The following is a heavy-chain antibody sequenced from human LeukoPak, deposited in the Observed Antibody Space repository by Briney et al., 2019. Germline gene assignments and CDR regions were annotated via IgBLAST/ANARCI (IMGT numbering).Heavy chain of an antibody. J-gene: IGHJ4*02. CDR1: GGVISSYY. D-gene: IGHD6-6*01. CDR2: IYTTGST. V-gene: IGHV4-4*07. Sequence: SETLPLTCTFSGGVISSYYWSWVRQPAGKGLESTGRIYTTGSTNYKPSLKSRATMSVGTSKNQFSLKLSSVTEADTAVYYCATGSSSDDYWGQGTLVTVSS. CDR3: ATGSSSDDY.